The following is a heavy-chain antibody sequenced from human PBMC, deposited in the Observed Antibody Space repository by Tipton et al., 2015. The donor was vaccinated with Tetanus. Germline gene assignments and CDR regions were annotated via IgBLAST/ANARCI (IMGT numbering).Heavy chain of an antibody. CDR1: GFIFRSYG. V-gene: IGHV3-30*03. CDR3: VRDGGSSCWLAY. J-gene: IGHJ4*02. D-gene: IGHD6-19*01. CDR2: ISSDGSKK. Sequence: SLRLSCVASGFIFRSYGIHWVRQGPGKGLEWVAFISSDGSKKYYADSVKGRITISRDNSENTLYLQMNSLRVEDTAVYYCVRDGGSSCWLAYWGQGTLVTVSS.